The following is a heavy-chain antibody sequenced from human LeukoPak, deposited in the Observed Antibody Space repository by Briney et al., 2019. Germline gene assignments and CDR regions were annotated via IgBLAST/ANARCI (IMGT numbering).Heavy chain of an antibody. J-gene: IGHJ4*02. CDR2: ISWDGGST. V-gene: IGHV3-43*01. Sequence: GGSLRLSCAASGFTFDDYTMHWVRQAPGKGLEWVSLISWDGGSTYYADSVKGRFTISRDNSKNSLYLQMNSLRTEDTALYYCAKDSLGGFDYWGQGTLVTVSS. CDR3: AKDSLGGFDY. D-gene: IGHD3-16*01. CDR1: GFTFDDYT.